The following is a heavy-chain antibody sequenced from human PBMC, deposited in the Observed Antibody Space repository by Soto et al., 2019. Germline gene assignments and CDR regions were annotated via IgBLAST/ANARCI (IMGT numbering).Heavy chain of an antibody. D-gene: IGHD3-3*01. V-gene: IGHV3-49*04. CDR3: TIDDFLYGMDV. CDR1: GFTFGDYA. CDR2: IRSKAYGGTT. Sequence: GGSLRLSCTASGFTFGDYAMSWVRQAPGKGLEWVGFIRSKAYGGTTEYAASVKGRFTISRDDSKSIAYLQMNSLKTEDTAVYYCTIDDFLYGMDVWGQGTTVPVSS. J-gene: IGHJ6*02.